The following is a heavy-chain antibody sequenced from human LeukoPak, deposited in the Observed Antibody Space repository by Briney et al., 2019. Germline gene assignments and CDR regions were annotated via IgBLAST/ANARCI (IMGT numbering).Heavy chain of an antibody. V-gene: IGHV1-69*05. CDR3: ARVGATPNYAFDI. CDR1: GGTFSSYA. D-gene: IGHD1-26*01. Sequence: SVKVSCKASGGTFSSYAISWLRQAPGQGLEWMGRIIPIFGTANYAQKFQGRVTITTDESTSTAYMELSSLRFEDTAVYYCARVGATPNYAFDIWGQGTMVTVSS. CDR2: IIPIFGTA. J-gene: IGHJ3*02.